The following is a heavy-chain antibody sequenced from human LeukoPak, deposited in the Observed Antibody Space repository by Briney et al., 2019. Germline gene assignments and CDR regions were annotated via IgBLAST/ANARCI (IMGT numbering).Heavy chain of an antibody. CDR3: AKDPYYYDSSGYYYPDY. Sequence: GGSLRLSCAASGFTFDDYAMHWVRQAPGKGLEWVCLISGDGGSTYYADSVKGRFTISRDNSKNSLYLQMNSLRTEDTALYYCAKDPYYYDSSGYYYPDYWGQGTLVTVSS. J-gene: IGHJ4*02. CDR1: GFTFDDYA. V-gene: IGHV3-43*02. CDR2: ISGDGGST. D-gene: IGHD3-22*01.